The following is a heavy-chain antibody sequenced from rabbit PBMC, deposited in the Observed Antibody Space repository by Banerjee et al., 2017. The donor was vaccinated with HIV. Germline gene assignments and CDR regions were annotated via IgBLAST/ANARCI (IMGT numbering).Heavy chain of an antibody. J-gene: IGHJ4*01. CDR3: ARDNSKDDYGDWAL. CDR1: GFSFSGYW. Sequence: QEQLEESGGDLVKPEGSLTLTCTASGFSFSGYWICWVRQAPGKGLEWIACINAGSSGSAYYASWAKGRFTISKTSSTTVTLQMTSLTAADTATYFCARDNSKDDYGDWALWGPGTLVTVS. D-gene: IGHD2-1*01. V-gene: IGHV1S45*01. CDR2: INAGSSGSA.